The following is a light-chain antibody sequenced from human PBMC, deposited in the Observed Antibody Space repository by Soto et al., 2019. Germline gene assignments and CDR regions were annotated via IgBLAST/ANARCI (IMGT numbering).Light chain of an antibody. CDR2: EVN. J-gene: IGLJ1*01. V-gene: IGLV2-8*01. CDR3: SSYAGSSNV. Sequence: QSAGTQPPSASVSPGQSVAMSCTGTSSDVGGYNYVSWYQQHPGKAPKLMIYEVNKRPSGVPDRFSGSKSGNTASLTVSGLRAEDEADYYCSSYAGSSNVFGTGTKVTVL. CDR1: SSDVGGYNY.